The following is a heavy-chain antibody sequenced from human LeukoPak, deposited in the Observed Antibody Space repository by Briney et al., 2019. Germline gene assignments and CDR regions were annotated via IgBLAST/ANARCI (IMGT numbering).Heavy chain of an antibody. CDR3: ARLPVTRYYYYYYMDV. J-gene: IGHJ6*03. CDR2: IYTSGST. CDR1: GGSISSGSYY. Sequence: SETLSLTCTVSGGSISSGSYYWSWIRQPAGKGLEWIGRIYTSGSTNYNPSLKSRVTISVDTSKNQFSLKLSSVTAADTAVYYCARLPVTRYYYYYYMDVWGKGTTVTVSS. D-gene: IGHD4-17*01. V-gene: IGHV4-61*02.